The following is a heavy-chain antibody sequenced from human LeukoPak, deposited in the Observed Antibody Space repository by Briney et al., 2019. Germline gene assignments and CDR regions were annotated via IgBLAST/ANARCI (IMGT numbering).Heavy chain of an antibody. CDR1: GGSISSSSYY. J-gene: IGHJ5*02. V-gene: IGHV4-61*02. CDR2: IYTSGST. CDR3: ARDGRGSQRITMVRGVIDWFDP. Sequence: SETLSLTCTVSGGSISSSSYYWSWIRQPAGKGLEWIGRIYTSGSTNYNPSLKSRVTMSVDTSKNQFSLKLSSVTAADTAVYYCARDGRGSQRITMVRGVIDWFDPWGQGTLVTVSS. D-gene: IGHD3-10*01.